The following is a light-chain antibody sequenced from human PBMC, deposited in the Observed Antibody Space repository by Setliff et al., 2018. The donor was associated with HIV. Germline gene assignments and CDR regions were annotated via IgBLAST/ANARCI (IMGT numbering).Light chain of an antibody. Sequence: QSALTQPASVSGSPGQSITISCTGTSSDVGGYNYVSWYQHHPGKAPKLMIYEVSNRPSGISNRFSGSKSGNTASLTISGLQAEDEADYYCSSYISTTTLVFGTGTKVTV. CDR2: EVS. CDR3: SSYISTTTLV. V-gene: IGLV2-14*01. CDR1: SSDVGGYNY. J-gene: IGLJ1*01.